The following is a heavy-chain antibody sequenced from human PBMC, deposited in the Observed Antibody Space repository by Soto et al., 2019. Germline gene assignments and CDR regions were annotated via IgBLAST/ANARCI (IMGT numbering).Heavy chain of an antibody. CDR1: GFTFSSYW. Sequence: XGSLRLSCAASGFTFSSYWMHWVRQAPGKGLVWVSRINSDGSSTSYADSVKGRFTISRDNAKNTLYLQMNSLRAEDTAVYYCARDGGLETNGRGMDVWGQGPTVTVSS. CDR2: INSDGSST. V-gene: IGHV3-74*01. CDR3: ARDGGLETNGRGMDV. D-gene: IGHD3-16*01. J-gene: IGHJ6*02.